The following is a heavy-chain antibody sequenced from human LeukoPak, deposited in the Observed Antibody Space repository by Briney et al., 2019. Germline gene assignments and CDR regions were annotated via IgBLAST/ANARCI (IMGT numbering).Heavy chain of an antibody. CDR1: GFTVSTYG. CDR2: ISYDGSNK. Sequence: PGGSLRLSCAASGFTVSTYGMHWVRQAPGKGLEWVAVISYDGSNKYYADSVKGRFTISRDNSKNTLSLQMNSLRAEDTAVYYCARRTRGSWVDYWGQGTLVTVSS. D-gene: IGHD1-26*01. J-gene: IGHJ4*02. CDR3: ARRTRGSWVDY. V-gene: IGHV3-30*03.